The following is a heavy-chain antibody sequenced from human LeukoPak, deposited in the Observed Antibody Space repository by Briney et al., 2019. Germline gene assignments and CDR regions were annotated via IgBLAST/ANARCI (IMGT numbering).Heavy chain of an antibody. CDR2: IFPGDSDT. D-gene: IGHD1/OR15-1a*01. J-gene: IGHJ4*02. Sequence: GESLRISCKGSGYRFTTYWIGWVRPLPGKGLEWMGIIFPGDSDTSHSPSFQGQVTLSADKSINTAYLQWSSLKASDTAVYYCATSESQTRFDYWGQGTLVTVSS. CDR1: GYRFTTYW. CDR3: ATSESQTRFDY. V-gene: IGHV5-51*01.